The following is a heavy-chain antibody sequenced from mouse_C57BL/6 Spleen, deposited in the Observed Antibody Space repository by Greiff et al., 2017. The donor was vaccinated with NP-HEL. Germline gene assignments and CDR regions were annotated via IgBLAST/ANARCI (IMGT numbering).Heavy chain of an antibody. Sequence: QVTLNVSGPGILQSSQTLSLTCSFSGFSLSTSGMGVSWIRQPSGKGLEWLAHIYWADDKRYNPSLKSRLTISKDTSRNQVFLKITSVDTADTATYYCARALLRRNFDYWGQGTTLTVSS. CDR1: GFSLSTSGMG. V-gene: IGHV8-12*01. CDR3: ARALLRRNFDY. CDR2: IYWADDK. D-gene: IGHD1-2*01. J-gene: IGHJ2*01.